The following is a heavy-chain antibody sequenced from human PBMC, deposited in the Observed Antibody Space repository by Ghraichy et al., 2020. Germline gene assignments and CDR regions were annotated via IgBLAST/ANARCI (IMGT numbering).Heavy chain of an antibody. V-gene: IGHV3-23*01. CDR2: ISDSGGRP. CDR3: AKRGFNGSADAFDI. CDR1: GITFSSYS. J-gene: IGHJ3*02. Sequence: GGSLRLSCAASGITFSSYSMSWVRQAPGKGLEWVSAISDSGGRPYYVDSVKGRFTISRDNSKNTLYLQMNSLRAEDTAVYYCAKRGFNGSADAFDIWGQGTMVNVSS. D-gene: IGHD3-10*01.